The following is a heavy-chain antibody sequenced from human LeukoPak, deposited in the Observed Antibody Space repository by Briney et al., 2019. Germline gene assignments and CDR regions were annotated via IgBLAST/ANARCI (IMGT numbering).Heavy chain of an antibody. V-gene: IGHV4-31*03. CDR2: IYYSGST. CDR1: GGSISSGGYY. Sequence: PSETLSLTCTVSGGSISSGGYYWSWIRQHPGKGLEWIGYIYYSGSTYYNPSLKSRVTISVDTSKNQFSLKLSSVTAADTAVYYCARDGSMDSSGYGWAFDIWGQGTMVTVSS. J-gene: IGHJ3*02. D-gene: IGHD3-22*01. CDR3: ARDGSMDSSGYGWAFDI.